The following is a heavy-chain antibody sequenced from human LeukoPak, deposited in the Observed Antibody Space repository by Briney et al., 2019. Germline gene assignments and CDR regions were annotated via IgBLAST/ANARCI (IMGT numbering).Heavy chain of an antibody. CDR1: GGSISSSSYY. V-gene: IGHV4-39*07. Sequence: NTSETLSLTCTVSGGSISSSSYYWGWIRQPPGKGLEWIGSIYYSGSTYYNPSLKSRVTISVDTSKNQFSLKLTSVSAADTAVYYCARRGNWANYHHYYYMDVWGKGTTVTISS. J-gene: IGHJ6*03. CDR2: IYYSGST. D-gene: IGHD7-27*01. CDR3: ARRGNWANYHHYYYMDV.